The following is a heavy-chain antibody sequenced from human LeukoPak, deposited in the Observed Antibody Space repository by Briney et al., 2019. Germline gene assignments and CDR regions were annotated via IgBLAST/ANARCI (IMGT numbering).Heavy chain of an antibody. CDR2: ISSSSSYI. D-gene: IGHD2-8*01. CDR1: GFTFSSYS. V-gene: IGHV3-21*01. Sequence: GGSLRLSCAASGFTFSSYSMNWVRQAPGKGLEWASSISSSSSYIYYADSVKGRFTISRDNAKNSLYLQMNSLRAEDTAVYYCARDRPLHTNSRFRDYWGQGTLVTVSS. CDR3: ARDRPLHTNSRFRDY. J-gene: IGHJ4*02.